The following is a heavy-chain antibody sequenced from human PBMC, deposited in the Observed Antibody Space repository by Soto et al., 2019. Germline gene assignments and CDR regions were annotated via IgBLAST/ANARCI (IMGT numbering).Heavy chain of an antibody. J-gene: IGHJ6*03. Sequence: QVQLVQSGAEVKKPGASVKVSCKASGYTFTSYGISWVRQAPGQGLEWMGWISAYNGNTNYAQKLQGRVTMTTDTAVITGYRGLRSLRSDDTAVYYGARDVSGHKVANNADYYCRDDTGRSTPVTVSS. CDR2: ISAYNGNT. V-gene: IGHV1-18*01. CDR1: GYTFTSYG. D-gene: IGHD5-12*01. CDR3: ARDVSGHKVANNADYYCRDD.